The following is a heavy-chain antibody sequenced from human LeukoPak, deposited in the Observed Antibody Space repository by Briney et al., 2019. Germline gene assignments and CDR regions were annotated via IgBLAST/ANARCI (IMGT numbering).Heavy chain of an antibody. V-gene: IGHV1-46*01. J-gene: IGHJ4*02. CDR2: INPSGGST. CDR1: GGTFSSYA. CDR3: ARDRRAYYDILTGYYLDY. Sequence: GASVKVSCKASGGTFSSYAISWVRQAPGQGLEWMGIINPSGGSTSYAQKFQGRVTMTRDTSTSTVYMELSSLRSEDTAVYYCARDRRAYYDILTGYYLDYWGQGTLVTVSS. D-gene: IGHD3-9*01.